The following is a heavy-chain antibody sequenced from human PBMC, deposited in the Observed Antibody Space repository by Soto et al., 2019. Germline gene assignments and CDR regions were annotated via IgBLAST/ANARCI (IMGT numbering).Heavy chain of an antibody. V-gene: IGHV3-30-3*01. D-gene: IGHD1-26*01. J-gene: IGHJ3*02. CDR1: GFTFSSYA. CDR3: ARESTGALLQRAFDI. CDR2: ISYDGSNK. Sequence: AGGSLRLSCAASGFTFSSYAMHWVRQAPGKGLEWVAVISYDGSNKYYADSVKGRFTISRDNSKNTLYLQMNSLRAEDTAVYYCARESTGALLQRAFDIWGQGTMVTV.